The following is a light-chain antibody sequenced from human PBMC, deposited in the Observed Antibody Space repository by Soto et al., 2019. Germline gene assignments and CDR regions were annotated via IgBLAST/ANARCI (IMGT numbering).Light chain of an antibody. CDR1: PGVSISK. V-gene: IGKV3-20*01. J-gene: IGKJ1*01. CDR2: DAS. CDR3: QQYLSSPVT. Sequence: EIVLTQSPGTLSLSPGERATLSCRASPGVSISKLAWYQQKPGQAPRLLIYDASTRATNIPDRFSGSGSGTDFTLTISRLEPEDFAVYYCQQYLSSPVTFGQGTKVEMK.